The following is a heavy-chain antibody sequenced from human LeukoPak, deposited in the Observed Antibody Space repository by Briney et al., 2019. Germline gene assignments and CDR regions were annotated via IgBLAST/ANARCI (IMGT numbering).Heavy chain of an antibody. J-gene: IGHJ4*02. CDR3: ARYYAGGWHHFDS. V-gene: IGHV3-7*04. Sequence: GGSLRLSCAASGFTFSSYWMSWVRQTPGKGLEWVANIKQDGSEKYYVDSVKGRFTISRDNAKNSLYLQMNSLRAEDTAVYYCARYYAGGWHHFDSWGQGALVTFSS. CDR1: GFTFSSYW. D-gene: IGHD6-19*01. CDR2: IKQDGSEK.